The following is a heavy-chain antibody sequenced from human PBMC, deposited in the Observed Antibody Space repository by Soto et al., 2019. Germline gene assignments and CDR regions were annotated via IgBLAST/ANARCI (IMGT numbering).Heavy chain of an antibody. CDR3: ARKLELRGSYYYYYDMDV. D-gene: IGHD1-7*01. J-gene: IGHJ6*02. CDR2: INPNSGGT. CDR1: GYTFTDYY. Sequence: ASVKVSFKASGYTFTDYYMHWVRQAPGQGREWMGWINPNSGGTNYAQKFQGRVTMTRDTSISTAYMELSRLRSDDTAVYYCARKLELRGSYYYYYDMDVWGQGTTVTVSS. V-gene: IGHV1-2*02.